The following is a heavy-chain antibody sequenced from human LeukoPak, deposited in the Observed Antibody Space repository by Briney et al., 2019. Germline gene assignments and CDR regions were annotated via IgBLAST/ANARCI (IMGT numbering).Heavy chain of an antibody. D-gene: IGHD3-22*01. CDR2: INPYSGGT. J-gene: IGHJ4*02. CDR3: ARGGGDNYYDSSGYYYAVLGYFDY. V-gene: IGHV1-2*02. CDR1: GYIFNGYY. Sequence: ASVKVSCKASGYIFNGYYMHWVRQAPGQGLEWMGWINPYSGGTNYAQKLQGRVTMTTDTSTSTAYMELRSLRSDDTAVYYCARGGGDNYYDSSGYYYAVLGYFDYWGQGTLVAVSS.